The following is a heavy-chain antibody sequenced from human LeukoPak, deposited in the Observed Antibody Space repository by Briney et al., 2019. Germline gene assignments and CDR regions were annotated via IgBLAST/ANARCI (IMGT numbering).Heavy chain of an antibody. J-gene: IGHJ6*02. CDR1: GYTFTSYG. V-gene: IGHV1-18*01. Sequence: ASVKVSCKASGYTFTSYGISWVRQAPGQGLEWMGWISAYNGNTNYAQKLQGRVTMTTDTSTSTAYMELRSLRSDDTAVYYCARVSIPPYYYDSSGYESAYYYYGMDVWGQGTTVTVSS. CDR3: ARVSIPPYYYDSSGYESAYYYYGMDV. D-gene: IGHD3-22*01. CDR2: ISAYNGNT.